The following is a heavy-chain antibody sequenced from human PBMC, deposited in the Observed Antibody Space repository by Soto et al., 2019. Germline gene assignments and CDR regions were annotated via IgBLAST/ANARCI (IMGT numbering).Heavy chain of an antibody. D-gene: IGHD3-16*02. CDR1: GFTFSSYS. CDR3: ARDYQPPFWYFDL. V-gene: IGHV3-21*01. Sequence: GGSLRHSCASSGFTFSSYSMNWVRQAPGKGLEWVSSISSSSSYIYYADSVKGRFTISRDNAKNSLYLQMNSLRAEDTAVYYCARDYQPPFWYFDLWGRGTLVTVSS. J-gene: IGHJ2*01. CDR2: ISSSSSYI.